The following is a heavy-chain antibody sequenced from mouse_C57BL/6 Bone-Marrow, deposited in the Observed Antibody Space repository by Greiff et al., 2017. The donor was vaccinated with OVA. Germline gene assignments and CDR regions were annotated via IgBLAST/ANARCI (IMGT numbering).Heavy chain of an antibody. J-gene: IGHJ4*01. CDR1: GFTFSDFY. D-gene: IGHD1-1*01. CDR2: SRNKANDYTT. V-gene: IGHV7-1*01. Sequence: EVKVVESGGGLVQSGRSLRLSCATSGFTFSDFYMEWVRQAPGKGLEWIAASRNKANDYTTEYSASVKGRFIVSRDTSQSILYLQMNALRGEDTAIYYCARDGGDYYGSSYPYYAMDYWGQGTSVTVSS. CDR3: ARDGGDYYGSSYPYYAMDY.